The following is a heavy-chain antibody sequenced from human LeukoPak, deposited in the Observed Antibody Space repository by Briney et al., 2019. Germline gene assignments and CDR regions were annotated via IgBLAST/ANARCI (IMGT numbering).Heavy chain of an antibody. CDR3: ARVAYYRVTADQITDAFDV. CDR1: GFTVSSHY. V-gene: IGHV3-66*01. D-gene: IGHD2-21*02. Sequence: GGSLRLSCAASGFTVSSHYMNWVRQAPGKGLQWVSVLYSDGTTYYADSVKGRFTISRDNSRSTLFLQMNSLRAEDTAVYFCARVAYYRVTADQITDAFDVWGRGTAVTVSS. CDR2: LYSDGTT. J-gene: IGHJ3*01.